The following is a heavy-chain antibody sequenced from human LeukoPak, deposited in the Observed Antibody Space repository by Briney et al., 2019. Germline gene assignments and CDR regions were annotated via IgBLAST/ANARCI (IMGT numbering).Heavy chain of an antibody. CDR2: MNPNIGNT. V-gene: IGHV1-8*01. D-gene: IGHD1-1*01. CDR3: ARGIWNDFYYYCGMDV. Sequence: AASVKVSCKASGYTFTSYDINWVRQATGQGLEWMGWMNPNIGNTGYAQKFQGRVTMTRNTSISTAYMELSSLRCEDTAVYYCARGIWNDFYYYCGMDVGGQGTTVTVSS. CDR1: GYTFTSYD. J-gene: IGHJ6*02.